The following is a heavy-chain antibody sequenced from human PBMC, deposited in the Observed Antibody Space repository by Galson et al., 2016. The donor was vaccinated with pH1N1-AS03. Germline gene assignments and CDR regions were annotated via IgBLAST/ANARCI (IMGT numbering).Heavy chain of an antibody. CDR3: VRGSPHSSSTTSAFEF. CDR1: GYAFTDYY. Sequence: SVKVSCKASGYAFTDYYMHLLRQAPGQGLEWMAWINTDSGGIDYAQKFQGRVTMTRDASISTTYMELSSLRSDAPAVYYCVRGSPHSSSTTSAFEFWGRGTMVTVSS. V-gene: IGHV1-2*02. D-gene: IGHD6-13*01. CDR2: INTDSGGI. J-gene: IGHJ3*01.